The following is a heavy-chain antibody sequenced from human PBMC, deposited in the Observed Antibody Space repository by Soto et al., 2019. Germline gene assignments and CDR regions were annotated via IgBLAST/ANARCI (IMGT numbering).Heavy chain of an antibody. J-gene: IGHJ4*02. V-gene: IGHV4-34*01. D-gene: IGHD3-16*01. CDR2: INHSEST. Sequence: PSETLSLTCAVYGGSFSGYYWTWIRQPPGKGLEWIGEINHSESTNYNPSLKSRVTMSVDTSKNQFSLKLNSVTAADTAVYYCARGVYDYVWGITQTDSWSRGTLVTVSS. CDR3: ARGVYDYVWGITQTDS. CDR1: GGSFSGYY.